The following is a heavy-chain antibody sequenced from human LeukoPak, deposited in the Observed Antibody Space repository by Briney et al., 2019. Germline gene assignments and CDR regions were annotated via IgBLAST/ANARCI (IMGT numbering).Heavy chain of an antibody. D-gene: IGHD1-26*01. CDR1: GYTFTSYY. J-gene: IGHJ4*02. CDR3: ASPDDSGTDSGSYYLLDY. V-gene: IGHV1-46*01. Sequence: ASVKVSRKASGYTFTSYYMHWVRQAPGQGLEWMGIINPSGGSTSYAQKFQGRVTMTRDTSTSTVYMELSSLRSEDTAVYYCASPDDSGTDSGSYYLLDYWGQGTLVTVSS. CDR2: INPSGGST.